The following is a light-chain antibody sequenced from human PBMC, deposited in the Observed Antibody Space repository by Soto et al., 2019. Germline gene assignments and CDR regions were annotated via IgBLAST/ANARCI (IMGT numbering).Light chain of an antibody. CDR1: QSVTSSY. CDR3: QQYGSSPA. V-gene: IGKV3-20*01. J-gene: IGKJ5*01. Sequence: LVLTQTPGTLSLSPGARATLSCRASQSVTSSYLAWYQQKPGQAPMLHIYGASIRATGIPDRVSGSGSGTAYSLTISRLELEDFAVYDCQQYGSSPAFGQGTRLEIK. CDR2: GAS.